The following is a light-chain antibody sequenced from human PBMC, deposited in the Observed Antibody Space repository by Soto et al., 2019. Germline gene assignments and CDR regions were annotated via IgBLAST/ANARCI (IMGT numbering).Light chain of an antibody. CDR1: SSDVRTYEL. CDR2: EAT. J-gene: IGLJ2*01. CDR3: SSYVSSSTVL. Sequence: QSALTQPASVSGSPGQSITISCTGTSSDVRTYELVSWYRHHPGKAPKLIIYEATKRPSGVSNRFSCSKSGNTASLTISGLQAEDEADYYCSSYVSSSTVLLGGGTKVTVL. V-gene: IGLV2-23*01.